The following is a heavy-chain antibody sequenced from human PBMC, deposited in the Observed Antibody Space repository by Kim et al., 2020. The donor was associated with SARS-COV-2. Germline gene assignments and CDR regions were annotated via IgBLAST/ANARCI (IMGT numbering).Heavy chain of an antibody. CDR2: IHYSGNT. D-gene: IGHD2-15*01. CDR1: GGSISSENDY. Sequence: SETLSLTCTVAGGSISSENDYWSWIRQPAGKGLEWIGRIHYSGNTNYNSSLRSRVTISVDTSKNQFSLKLSSVTVADTAFYFCANYRGYCSGGWCYTGLDSWGQGTLVTVSS. CDR3: ANYRGYCSGGWCYTGLDS. V-gene: IGHV4-61*02. J-gene: IGHJ4*02.